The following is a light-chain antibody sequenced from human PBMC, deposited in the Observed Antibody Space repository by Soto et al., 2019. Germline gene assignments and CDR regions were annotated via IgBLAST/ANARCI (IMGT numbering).Light chain of an antibody. J-gene: IGLJ1*01. CDR1: SSDVGGYNY. CDR2: DVS. CDR3: SSYTSSSTLLDV. V-gene: IGLV2-14*01. Sequence: QSVLTQPASVSGSPGQSITISCTGTSSDVGGYNYVSWYQQHPSKAPKLMIYDVSNRPSGVSNRFSGSKSGNTDSLTISGRQAEDEADYYCSSYTSSSTLLDVFGTGTQLPVL.